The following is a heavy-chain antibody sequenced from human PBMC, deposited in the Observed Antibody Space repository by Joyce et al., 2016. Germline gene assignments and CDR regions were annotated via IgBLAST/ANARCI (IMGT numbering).Heavy chain of an antibody. CDR3: ATNVNRNYGD. D-gene: IGHD1-7*01. J-gene: IGHJ4*02. V-gene: IGHV1-69*18. CDR2: IIPIFGTT. Sequence: QVQLVQSGSEVKKPGSSVKVSCKASGGTFSIYAITWMRQAPGQGLEWMVRIIPIFGTTNHAQKFQGRVTISADASTSTAYMELSSVRSEDTAIYYCATNVNRNYGDWGQGTLVTV. CDR1: GGTFSIYA.